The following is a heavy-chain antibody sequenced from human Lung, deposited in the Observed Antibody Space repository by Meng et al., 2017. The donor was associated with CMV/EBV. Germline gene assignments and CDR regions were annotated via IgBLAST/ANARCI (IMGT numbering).Heavy chain of an antibody. V-gene: IGHV1-8*01. CDR2: MNPNSGNT. CDR3: ARAVYCIGTTCFFYPMDV. D-gene: IGHD2-2*01. CDR1: GYTFTSYD. J-gene: IGHJ6*02. Sequence: ASVKVSCKASGYTFTSYDISWVRQAPGQGLEWMGWMNPNSGNTDSAQNFQGRVTMTRNTSISTAYMELSSLRSEDTAVYYCARAVYCIGTTCFFYPMDVWGQGTTVXVSS.